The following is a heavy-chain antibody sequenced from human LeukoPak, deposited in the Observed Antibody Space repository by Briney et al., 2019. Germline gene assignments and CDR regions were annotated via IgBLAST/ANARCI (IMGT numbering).Heavy chain of an antibody. Sequence: ASVKVSCKASGYTFTGYYMHWVRQAPGQGLEWMGWINPNSGGTNYAQKFQGRVTMTRDTSTSTVYMEPSSLRSEDTAVYYCAKTRKAYYYYYMDVWGKGTTVTVSS. V-gene: IGHV1-2*02. CDR2: INPNSGGT. CDR3: AKTRKAYYYYYMDV. CDR1: GYTFTGYY. J-gene: IGHJ6*03. D-gene: IGHD1-1*01.